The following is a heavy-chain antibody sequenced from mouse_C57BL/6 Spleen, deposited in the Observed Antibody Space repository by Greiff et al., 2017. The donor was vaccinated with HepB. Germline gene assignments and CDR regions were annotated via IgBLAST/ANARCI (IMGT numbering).Heavy chain of an antibody. CDR1: GYTFTSYW. Sequence: QVHLKHPGAELVKPGASVKMSCKASGYTFTSYWITWVKQRPGQGLEWIGDIYPGSGSTNYNEKFKSKATLTVDTSSSTAYMQLSSLTSEDSAVYYCARSGYSNYSNYAMDYWGQGTSVTVSS. V-gene: IGHV1-55*01. D-gene: IGHD2-5*01. CDR2: IYPGSGST. J-gene: IGHJ4*01. CDR3: ARSGYSNYSNYAMDY.